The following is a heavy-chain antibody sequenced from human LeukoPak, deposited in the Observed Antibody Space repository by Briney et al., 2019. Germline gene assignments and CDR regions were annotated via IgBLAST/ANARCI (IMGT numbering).Heavy chain of an antibody. CDR1: GGSFSGYY. J-gene: IGHJ4*02. V-gene: IGHV4-34*01. CDR2: INHSGST. Sequence: SVTLSLTCAVYGGSFSGYYWSWIRQPPGKGLEWIGEINHSGSTNYNPSLKSRVTISVDTSKNQFSLKLSSVTAADTAVYYCARGRAYVRNFDYWGQGTLVTVSS. CDR3: ARGRAYVRNFDY. D-gene: IGHD1-14*01.